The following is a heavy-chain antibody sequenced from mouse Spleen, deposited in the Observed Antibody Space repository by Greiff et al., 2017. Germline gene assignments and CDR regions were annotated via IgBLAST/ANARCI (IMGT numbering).Heavy chain of an antibody. CDR3: AGAYYRYDYFDY. Sequence: EVQLQQSGPVLVKPGASVKMSCKASGYTFTDYYMNWVKQSHGKSLEWIGVINPYNGGTSYNQKFKGKATLTVDKSSSTAYVELNSLTSEDSAVYYCAGAYYRYDYFDYWGQGTTLTVSS. CDR1: GYTFTDYY. CDR2: INPYNGGT. V-gene: IGHV1-19*01. D-gene: IGHD2-14*01. J-gene: IGHJ2*01.